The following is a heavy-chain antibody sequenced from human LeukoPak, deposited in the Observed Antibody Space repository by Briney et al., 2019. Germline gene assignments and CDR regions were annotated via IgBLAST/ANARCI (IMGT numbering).Heavy chain of an antibody. CDR2: IHYSGST. Sequence: SETLSLTCAAYGGSFSGYYWSWIRQPPGKGLEWIGYIHYSGSTNYNPSLKSRVSMSVDTSKNQFSLKLNSVTAADTAVYYCARGISYYDSSGAFDYWGQGTLVTVSS. D-gene: IGHD3-22*01. V-gene: IGHV4-59*01. J-gene: IGHJ4*02. CDR3: ARGISYYDSSGAFDY. CDR1: GGSFSGYY.